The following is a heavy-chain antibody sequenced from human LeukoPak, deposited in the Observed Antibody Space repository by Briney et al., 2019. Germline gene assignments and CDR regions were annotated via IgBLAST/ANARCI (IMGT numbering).Heavy chain of an antibody. CDR3: ARDGGLLWFGNIDY. Sequence: ASVKVSCKASGYTFTGHYIHWVRQAPGQGFEWMGWINPNSGGTNYAQKFQGRVTMTRDTSISTAYMELSRLRSDDTAVYYCARDGGLLWFGNIDYWGQGTLVTVSS. CDR1: GYTFTGHY. CDR2: INPNSGGT. D-gene: IGHD3-10*01. V-gene: IGHV1-2*02. J-gene: IGHJ4*02.